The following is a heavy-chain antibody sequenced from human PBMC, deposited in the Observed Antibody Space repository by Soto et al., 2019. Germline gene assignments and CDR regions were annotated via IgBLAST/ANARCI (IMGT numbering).Heavy chain of an antibody. CDR1: GGTFSSYA. V-gene: IGHV1-69*06. CDR3: ARERVPGIAEAGTYYYGMDV. D-gene: IGHD6-19*01. CDR2: IIPIFGTA. Sequence: QVQLVQSGAEVKKPGSSVKVSCKASGGTFSSYAISWVRQAPGQGLEWMGGIIPIFGTANYAQKFQGRVTITADKSTSTAYMELSSLRSEDTAVYYCARERVPGIAEAGTYYYGMDVWGQGTTVTVSS. J-gene: IGHJ6*02.